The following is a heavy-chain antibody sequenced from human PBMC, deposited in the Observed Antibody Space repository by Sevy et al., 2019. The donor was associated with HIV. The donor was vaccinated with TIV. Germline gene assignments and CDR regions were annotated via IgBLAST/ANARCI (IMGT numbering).Heavy chain of an antibody. CDR2: MTGSGSIT. CDR3: AKDGLHSGDFEYFQD. J-gene: IGHJ1*01. D-gene: IGHD2-21*02. V-gene: IGHV3-23*01. Sequence: GGSLRLSCAASGFTFSSYAMTWVRQAPGKGLDWVSSMTGSGSITYYGDSVKGRFTISRDNSKNTLYLQMNNLRVVDTALYYCAKDGLHSGDFEYFQDWGQGTLVTVSS. CDR1: GFTFSSYA.